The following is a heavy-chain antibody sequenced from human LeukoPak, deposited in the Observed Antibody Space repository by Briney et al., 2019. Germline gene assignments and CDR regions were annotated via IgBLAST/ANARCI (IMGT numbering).Heavy chain of an antibody. V-gene: IGHV3-15*01. J-gene: IGHJ4*02. D-gene: IGHD6-19*01. CDR1: GFTFSNVW. CDR2: IKSKTDGGTT. CDR3: VKGPRPDITVAHTVEN. Sequence: PGGSLRLSCAASGFTFSNVWMNWVRQAPGKGLEWVGRIKSKTDGGTTHYAAPVQGRFTISRDDSKYTLFLQMNSLRTGDTAVYYCVKGPRPDITVAHTVENWGQGTLVTVSS.